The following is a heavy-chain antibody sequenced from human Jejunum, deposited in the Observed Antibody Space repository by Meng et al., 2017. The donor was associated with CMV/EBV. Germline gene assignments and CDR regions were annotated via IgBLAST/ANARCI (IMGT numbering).Heavy chain of an antibody. Sequence: GFTFTRYAMNWVRQAPGKGLEWVSTISGSGGSTFYADSVKGRFTISRDNSKDTLYLQMNSLRAEDTAVYYCAKPGDCSGGSCSPIDYWGQGALVTVSS. D-gene: IGHD2-15*01. CDR3: AKPGDCSGGSCSPIDY. J-gene: IGHJ4*02. CDR1: GFTFTRYA. V-gene: IGHV3-23*01. CDR2: ISGSGGST.